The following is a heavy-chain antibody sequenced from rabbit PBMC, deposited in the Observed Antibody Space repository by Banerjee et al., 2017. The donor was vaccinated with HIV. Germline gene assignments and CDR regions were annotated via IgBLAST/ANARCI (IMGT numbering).Heavy chain of an antibody. V-gene: IGHV1S7*01. Sequence: QLKESGGGLVQPGGSLTLSCKASGFDFSSYYMSWVRQAPGKGLEWIGYIDPVFGTTNYASWVNGRFTISSHNAQNTLYLQLNSLTAADTATYFCARENPYSGGWGGDLWGPGTLVTVS. CDR2: IDPVFGTT. CDR1: GFDFSSYY. J-gene: IGHJ4*01. CDR3: ARENPYSGGWGGDL. D-gene: IGHD4-1*01.